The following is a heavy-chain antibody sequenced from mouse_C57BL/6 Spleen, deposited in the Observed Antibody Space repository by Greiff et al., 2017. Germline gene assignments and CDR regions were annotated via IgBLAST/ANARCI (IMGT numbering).Heavy chain of an antibody. Sequence: VQLQQSGPELVKPGASVKIPCKASGYTFTDYNMDWVKQSHGKSLEWIGDINPNTGGTIYNQKFKGKATLTVDKSSSTAYMELRSLTSEDTAVYYCARGGSSWYFDVWGTGTTVTVSS. J-gene: IGHJ1*03. V-gene: IGHV1-18*01. CDR1: GYTFTDYN. D-gene: IGHD1-1*01. CDR2: INPNTGGT. CDR3: ARGGSSWYFDV.